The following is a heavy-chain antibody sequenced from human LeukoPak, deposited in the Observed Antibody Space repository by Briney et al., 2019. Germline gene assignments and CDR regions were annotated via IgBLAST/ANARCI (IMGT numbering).Heavy chain of an antibody. J-gene: IGHJ4*02. CDR1: GFTLNSYW. Sequence: GGSLRLSCAASGFTLNSYWMSWVRQAPGKGLEWVANIKQDGGEKYYVDSVKGRFTISRDNAKNSLDLQMNSLRAEDTAVYYCARDRMGSADFWSGYYTGTFDYWGQGTLVTVSS. V-gene: IGHV3-7*01. CDR3: ARDRMGSADFWSGYYTGTFDY. CDR2: IKQDGGEK. D-gene: IGHD3-3*01.